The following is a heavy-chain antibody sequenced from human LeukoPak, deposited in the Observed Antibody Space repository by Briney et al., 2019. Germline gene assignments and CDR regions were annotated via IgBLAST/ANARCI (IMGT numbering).Heavy chain of an antibody. D-gene: IGHD3-22*01. CDR2: FDPEDGKT. J-gene: IGHJ4*02. Sequence: ASVKVSCKVSGYTLIELSMHWVRQAPGKGLEWMGGFDPEDGKTIYAQKFQGRVTMTEDTSTDTAYMELSSLRSEDTAVYYCATLNYYDSTGYYDGSPQDYWGQGTLVTVSS. CDR3: ATLNYYDSTGYYDGSPQDY. V-gene: IGHV1-24*01. CDR1: GYTLIELS.